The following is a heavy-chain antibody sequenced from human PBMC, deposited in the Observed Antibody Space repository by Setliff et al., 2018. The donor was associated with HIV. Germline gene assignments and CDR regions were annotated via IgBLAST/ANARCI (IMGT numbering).Heavy chain of an antibody. CDR3: ARDRCSGCYRFDY. V-gene: IGHV4-61*02. CDR2: IYTSGST. J-gene: IGHJ4*02. CDR1: GGSISSGSYY. Sequence: SSETLSLTCTVSGGSISSGSYYWSWIRQPAGKGPEWIGRIYTSGSTNYNPSLKSRVTISVDASKNQFSLKLSSVTAADTAVYYCARDRCSGCYRFDYWGQGTLVTVSS. D-gene: IGHD6-19*01.